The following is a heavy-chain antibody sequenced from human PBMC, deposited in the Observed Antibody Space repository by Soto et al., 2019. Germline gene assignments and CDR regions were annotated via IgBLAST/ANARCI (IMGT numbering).Heavy chain of an antibody. CDR3: ASVTRTCISTSCYRYYYGMDV. CDR2: IFHDGYI. J-gene: IGHJ6*02. V-gene: IGHV4-39*07. Sequence: SETLSLTCTVSGDSISGSPYYWGWIRQPPGKRLEWIGSIFHDGYIVYTPSLKSRVTISVDTSKNQFSLKLSSVTAADTAVYFCASVTRTCISTSCYRYYYGMDVWGQGTTVTVSS. CDR1: GDSISGSPYY. D-gene: IGHD2-2*02.